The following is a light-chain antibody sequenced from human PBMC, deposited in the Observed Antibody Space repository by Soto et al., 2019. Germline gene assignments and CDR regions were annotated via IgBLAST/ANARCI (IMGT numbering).Light chain of an antibody. J-gene: IGKJ5*01. CDR1: QSVSSRF. CDR3: QQYGSSPYT. CDR2: GAS. Sequence: EIVLTQSPGTLSLSPGERATLSCRASQSVSSRFLACYQQKPDQAPRLLMYGASSRATGIPDRFSGTGSGTDFTLTISRLEPEDFAVYYCQQYGSSPYTFGLGTRLEIK. V-gene: IGKV3-20*01.